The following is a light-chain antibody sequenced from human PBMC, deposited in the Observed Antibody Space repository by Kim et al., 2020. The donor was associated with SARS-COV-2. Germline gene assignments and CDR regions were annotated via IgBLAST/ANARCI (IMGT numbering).Light chain of an antibody. Sequence: ALGQTVRITCQGDSRSSYYASWYQQKPGQAPVLVSYGKNNRPSGVPDRFSGSSPGNTASLTVTGAQAEDEADYYCNSRDSSGNHWVFGGGTQLTVL. CDR1: SRSSYY. CDR2: GKN. J-gene: IGLJ3*02. CDR3: NSRDSSGNHWV. V-gene: IGLV3-19*01.